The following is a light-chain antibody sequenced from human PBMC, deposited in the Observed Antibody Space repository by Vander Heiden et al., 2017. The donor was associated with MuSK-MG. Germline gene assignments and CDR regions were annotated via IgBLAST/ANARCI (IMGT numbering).Light chain of an antibody. CDR2: YDS. J-gene: IGLJ1*01. V-gene: IGLV3-21*04. Sequence: SYVLTQPPSVSVAPGKTARITCGGNNIGSKSVHWYQQKPGQAPVLVIYYDSDRPSGIPERFSGSNSGNTATLTISRVEAGDEADYYCQVWDSSSDHPGVFGTGTKVPVL. CDR3: QVWDSSSDHPGV. CDR1: NIGSKS.